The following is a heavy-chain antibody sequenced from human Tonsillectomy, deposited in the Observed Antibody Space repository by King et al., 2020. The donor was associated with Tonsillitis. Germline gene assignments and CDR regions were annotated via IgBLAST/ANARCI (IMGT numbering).Heavy chain of an antibody. CDR2: IVVGTGNT. Sequence: QLVQSGPEVKKPGTSVKVSCKASGFTFTSSAVQWVRQARGQRLEWIGGIVVGTGNTNYAQKFQARLSITRDMSTSTAYMELSNLRSEDTAVYYCAAGPRGVYSTSDSWGQGTLVTVSS. CDR1: GFTFTSSA. D-gene: IGHD6-13*01. CDR3: AAGPRGVYSTSDS. J-gene: IGHJ4*02. V-gene: IGHV1-58*01.